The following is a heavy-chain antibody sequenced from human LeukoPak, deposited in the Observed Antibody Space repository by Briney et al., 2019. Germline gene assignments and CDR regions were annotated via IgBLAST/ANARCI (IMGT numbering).Heavy chain of an antibody. CDR2: LYSGGST. V-gene: IGHV3-53*01. CDR1: GFTVSNNY. CDR3: ARDSAAAGRGGFDY. D-gene: IGHD6-13*01. J-gene: IGHJ4*02. Sequence: GGSLRLFCAVSGFTVSNNYMNWVRQAPGKGLEWVSVLYSGGSTHYADSVKGRFIISRDNSKNTLYLQMNSLRAEDTAVYYCARDSAAAGRGGFDYWGQGTLVTVSS.